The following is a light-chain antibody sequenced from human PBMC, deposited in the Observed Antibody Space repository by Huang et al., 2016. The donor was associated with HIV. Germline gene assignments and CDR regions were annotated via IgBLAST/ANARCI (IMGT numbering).Light chain of an antibody. CDR2: WAT. Sequence: IVMTQSPDSLTVSVGGRATFECRSSQNILYSSTSKNYLAWYPQKPGQSPQLLIYWATARESGIPDRVTGSGSETDFTLTINNVQAEDVAIYYCQQYYSTPCTFGQGTRLEI. V-gene: IGKV4-1*01. CDR1: QNILYSSTSKNY. J-gene: IGKJ2*02. CDR3: QQYYSTPCT.